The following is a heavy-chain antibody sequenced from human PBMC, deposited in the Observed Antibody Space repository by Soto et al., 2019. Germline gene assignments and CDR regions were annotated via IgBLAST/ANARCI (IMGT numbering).Heavy chain of an antibody. V-gene: IGHV4-34*01. CDR2: INHSGST. CDR3: ATTRPYCSSTSCHSYYPNHSSSWDWFDP. CDR1: GGSFSGYY. D-gene: IGHD2-2*01. Sequence: SETLSLTCAVYGGSFSGYYWSWIRQPPGKGLEWIGEINHSGSTNYNPSLKSRVTISVDTSKNQFSLKLSSVTAADTAVYYCATTRPYCSSTSCHSYYPNHSSSWDWFDPWGQGTMVTVYS. J-gene: IGHJ5*02.